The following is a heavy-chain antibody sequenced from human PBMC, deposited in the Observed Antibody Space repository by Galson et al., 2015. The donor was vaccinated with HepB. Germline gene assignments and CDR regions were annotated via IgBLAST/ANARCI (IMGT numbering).Heavy chain of an antibody. CDR2: ISSGSTTI. J-gene: IGHJ4*02. CDR3: ARVHASSGYYSYY. CDR1: GFTFSSYA. D-gene: IGHD3-22*01. V-gene: IGHV3-48*02. Sequence: SLRLSCAASGFTFSSYAMHWVRQAPGKGLEWVSYISSGSTTIYYADSVKGRFTISRDNAKNSLYLQMNSLRDDDTAVYYCARVHASSGYYSYYWGQGTLVTVSS.